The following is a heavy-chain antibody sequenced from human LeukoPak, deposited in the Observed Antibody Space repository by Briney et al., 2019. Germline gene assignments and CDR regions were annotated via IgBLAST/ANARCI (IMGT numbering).Heavy chain of an antibody. Sequence: GGSLRLSCTASGFAFSVYAMSWLRQPPGKGLEWVSTISGSGDSTYYADSVKGRFTISRDNSKNTLFLQMSSLRAEDTALYYCAKLYVVFDYWGQGTLVTVSS. V-gene: IGHV3-23*01. D-gene: IGHD3-16*01. CDR3: AKLYVVFDY. CDR2: ISGSGDST. J-gene: IGHJ4*02. CDR1: GFAFSVYA.